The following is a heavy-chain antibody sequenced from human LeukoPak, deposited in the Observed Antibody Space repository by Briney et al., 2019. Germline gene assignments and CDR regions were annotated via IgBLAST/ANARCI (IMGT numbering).Heavy chain of an antibody. D-gene: IGHD3-9*01. V-gene: IGHV3-7*01. CDR1: GLTFSSYW. CDR2: IKQDGSEK. J-gene: IGHJ4*02. CDR3: ARLRYFDWLSDSYFDY. Sequence: GGSLRLSCAASGLTFSSYWMSWVRQAPGKGLEWVANIKQDGSEKYYVDSVKGRFTISRDNAKNSLYLQMNSLRAEDTAVYYCARLRYFDWLSDSYFDYWGQGTLVTVSS.